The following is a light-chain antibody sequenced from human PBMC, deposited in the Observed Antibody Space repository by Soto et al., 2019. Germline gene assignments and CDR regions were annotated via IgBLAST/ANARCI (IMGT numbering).Light chain of an antibody. CDR1: QSVSSY. Sequence: EIVLTQSPATLSLSPGERATLSCRASQSVSSYLAWYQQKPGQAPRLLIYDASNRATGIPAGFSGSGSGTDFTLTISSLEPEDFAVYYCQQRGNWPPKYTFGQGTKLEIK. CDR3: QQRGNWPPKYT. V-gene: IGKV3-11*01. CDR2: DAS. J-gene: IGKJ2*01.